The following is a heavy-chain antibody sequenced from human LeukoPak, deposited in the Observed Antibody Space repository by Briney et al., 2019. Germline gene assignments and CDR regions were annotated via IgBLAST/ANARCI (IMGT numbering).Heavy chain of an antibody. CDR1: GFTFSSYG. J-gene: IGHJ4*01. D-gene: IGHD6-13*01. Sequence: PGGSLRLSCAASGFTFSSYGMHWVRQAPGKGLEWVASIRQDGGEKSYVDSVKGRFTISRDNTIDSVYLQMSSLRAEDTAVYYCARDGTAAGLYFDLWGHGTLLTVSS. V-gene: IGHV3-7*01. CDR2: IRQDGGEK. CDR3: ARDGTAAGLYFDL.